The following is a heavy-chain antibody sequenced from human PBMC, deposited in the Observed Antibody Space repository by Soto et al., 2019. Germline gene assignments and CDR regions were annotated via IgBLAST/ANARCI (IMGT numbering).Heavy chain of an antibody. Sequence: PGGSLRLSCAASGFTFSSYGMHWVRQAPGKGLEWVAVIWYDGSNKYYADSVKGRFTISRDNSKNTLYLQMNSLRAEDTAVYYCARDGTTVTTFSYYYYYGMDVWGQGTTVTVSS. J-gene: IGHJ6*02. D-gene: IGHD4-17*01. CDR2: IWYDGSNK. CDR1: GFTFSSYG. CDR3: ARDGTTVTTFSYYYYYGMDV. V-gene: IGHV3-33*08.